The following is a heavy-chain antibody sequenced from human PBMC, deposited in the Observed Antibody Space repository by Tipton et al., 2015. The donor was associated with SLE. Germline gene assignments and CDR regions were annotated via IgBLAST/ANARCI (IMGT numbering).Heavy chain of an antibody. Sequence: SLRLSCAASGFTFDDYAMHWVRQAPGKGLEWVSGISWNSGSIGYADSVKGRFTISRDNAKNSLYLQMSSLRAEDTALYYCAKGENGSGHQWSCFQHWGQGTLVTVSS. V-gene: IGHV3-9*01. CDR1: GFTFDDYA. CDR3: AKGENGSGHQWSCFQH. J-gene: IGHJ1*01. CDR2: ISWNSGSI. D-gene: IGHD3-10*01.